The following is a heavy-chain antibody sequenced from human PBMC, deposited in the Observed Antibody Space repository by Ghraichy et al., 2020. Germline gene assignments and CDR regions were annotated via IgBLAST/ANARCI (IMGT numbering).Heavy chain of an antibody. CDR3: ARVGRTGDGYNYWWVHRTERIYWYFDL. CDR1: GGSFSGYY. Sequence: SQTLSLTCAVYGGSFSGYYWSWIRQPPGKGLEWIGEINHSGSTNYNPSLKSRVTISVDTSKNQFSLKLSSVTAADTAVYYCARVGRTGDGYNYWWVHRTERIYWYFDLWGRGTLVTVSS. D-gene: IGHD5-24*01. CDR2: INHSGST. J-gene: IGHJ2*01. V-gene: IGHV4-34*01.